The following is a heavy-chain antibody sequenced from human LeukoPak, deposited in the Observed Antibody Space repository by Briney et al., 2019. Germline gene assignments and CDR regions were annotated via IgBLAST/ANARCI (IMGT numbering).Heavy chain of an antibody. V-gene: IGHV4-59*01. D-gene: IGHD5-12*01. CDR2: IYYSGNS. CDR1: GDSISSYY. Sequence: PSETLSLTCTVSGDSISSYYGSWIRQPPRKGLEWSGYIYYSGNSNFHPSRKGRIPIPEDKSKDQFALKLSSVTAGAPGWYYCARVAYSGYDYPLGYYYYYMDVWGKGTTVTISS. J-gene: IGHJ6*03. CDR3: ARVAYSGYDYPLGYYYYYMDV.